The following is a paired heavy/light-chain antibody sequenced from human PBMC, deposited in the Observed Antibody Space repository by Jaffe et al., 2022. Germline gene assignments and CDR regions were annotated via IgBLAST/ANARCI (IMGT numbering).Light chain of an antibody. CDR2: WAS. Sequence: DFVMTQSPDSLAVSLGERATINCKSSQSVLSSSFNKNQLAWYQQKPGQPPKLLIYWASTRESGVPDRFSGSGSGTDFTLTISSLQAEDVAVYYCQQYTTPPITFGQGTRLEI. J-gene: IGKJ5*01. V-gene: IGKV4-1*01. CDR1: QSVLSSSFNKNQ. CDR3: QQYTTPPIT.
Heavy chain of an antibody. CDR3: VRDQDNYHSGSYFKTEY. D-gene: IGHD3-10*01. V-gene: IGHV3-11*01. CDR1: GFTFSDYY. J-gene: IGHJ4*02. CDR2: ITASGNTM. Sequence: HVQLEESGGGLVRPGGSLRLSCAASGFTFSDYYMSWIRQAPGKGLEWVSQITASGNTMYYADSVKGRFTISRDNAKNSLYLQMNSLTAEDTALYYCVRDQDNYHSGSYFKTEYWGQGTLVTVSS.